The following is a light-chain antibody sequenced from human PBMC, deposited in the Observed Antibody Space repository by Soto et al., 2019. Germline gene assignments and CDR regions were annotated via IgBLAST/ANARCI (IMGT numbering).Light chain of an antibody. CDR3: SSWTSSTTQV. CDR2: GKT. Sequence: QSVLTQPPSASGSPGQRVTISCSGSSSNIGGETVNWYQQVPGTAPKLLIYGKTQRPSGVPDRFSGSKSGTSVSLAISGLQSEDEADYYCSSWTSSTTQVLGGGTKLTVL. J-gene: IGLJ2*01. V-gene: IGLV1-44*01. CDR1: SSNIGGET.